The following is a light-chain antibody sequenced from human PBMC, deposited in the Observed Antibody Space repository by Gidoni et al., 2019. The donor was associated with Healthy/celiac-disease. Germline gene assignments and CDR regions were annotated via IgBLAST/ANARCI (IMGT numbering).Light chain of an antibody. CDR1: KLGNKY. J-gene: IGLJ2*01. Sequence: SYELTQPPSVSVSPGQTASITCSGDKLGNKYACWYQQKPGQSPVLVIYQDIKRPSGIPERFSGSNSGNTATLTISGTQAMDEADYYCQAWDSSKVVFGGGTKLTVL. V-gene: IGLV3-1*01. CDR3: QAWDSSKVV. CDR2: QDI.